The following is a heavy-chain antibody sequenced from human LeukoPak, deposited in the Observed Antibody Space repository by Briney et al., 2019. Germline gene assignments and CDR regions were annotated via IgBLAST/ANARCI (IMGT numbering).Heavy chain of an antibody. D-gene: IGHD2-21*02. Sequence: KPSETLSLTCTVSGGSISSYYWSWIRQPPGKGLEWIGYIYYSGSTNYNPSLKSRVTISVDTSRNQFPLKLSSVTAADTAVYYCARHNTAYCGGDCLTYAFDIWGQGTMVTVSS. V-gene: IGHV4-59*08. CDR3: ARHNTAYCGGDCLTYAFDI. CDR2: IYYSGST. CDR1: GGSISSYY. J-gene: IGHJ3*02.